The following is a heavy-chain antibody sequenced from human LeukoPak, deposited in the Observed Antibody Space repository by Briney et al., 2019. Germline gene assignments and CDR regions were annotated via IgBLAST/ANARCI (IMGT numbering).Heavy chain of an antibody. J-gene: IGHJ4*02. CDR3: ARAGELRFLEWLFGPLDY. CDR1: GFTFSSYW. D-gene: IGHD3-3*01. V-gene: IGHV3-74*01. Sequence: TGGSLRLSCAASGFTFSSYWMHWVRQAPGKGLVWVSRINSDGSSTSYADSVKGRFTISRDNAKNTLYLQMNSLRAEDTAVYYCARAGELRFLEWLFGPLDYWGQGTLVTVSS. CDR2: INSDGSST.